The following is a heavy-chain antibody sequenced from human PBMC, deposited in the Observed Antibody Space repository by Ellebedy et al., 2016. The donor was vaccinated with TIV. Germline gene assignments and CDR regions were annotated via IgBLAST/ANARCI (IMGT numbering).Heavy chain of an antibody. V-gene: IGHV1-8*01. Sequence: ASVKVSCKASGYTFTSYDINWVRQATGQGLEWMGWMNPNSGNTGYAQKFQGRVTMTRNTSISTAYMELSSLRSDDTAVYYCARGGYSYGSRDFDYWGQGTLVTVSS. J-gene: IGHJ4*02. D-gene: IGHD5-18*01. CDR1: GYTFTSYD. CDR2: MNPNSGNT. CDR3: ARGGYSYGSRDFDY.